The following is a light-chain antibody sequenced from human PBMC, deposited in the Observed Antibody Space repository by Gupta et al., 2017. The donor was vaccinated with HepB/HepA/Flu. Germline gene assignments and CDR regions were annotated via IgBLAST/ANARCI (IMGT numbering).Light chain of an antibody. CDR3: DVGDDSRSGWV. CDR2: RNN. J-gene: IGLJ3*02. Sequence: QSVLPQPPSASGTPGQRVTISCSGGGSNIGNNFVYWYQQLAGTAPNLLIYRNNRRPSGVPDRFSGSKSATSASLAISGLRAEDEADYYCDVGDDSRSGWVFGGGTKLTVL. CDR1: GSNIGNNF. V-gene: IGLV1-47*01.